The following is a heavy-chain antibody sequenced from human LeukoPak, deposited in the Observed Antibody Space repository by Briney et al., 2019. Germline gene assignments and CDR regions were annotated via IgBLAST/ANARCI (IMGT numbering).Heavy chain of an antibody. Sequence: SVKLSCKASGGTFRSYAISWVRQAPGKGLEWVGGILLICGTANYAQTSQDRHTINTHESTSTADMELSSRRSEDTAVYYCARERGYSYGSDAFDIWGQGTMVTVSS. CDR2: ILLICGTA. J-gene: IGHJ3*02. V-gene: IGHV1-69*05. CDR1: GGTFRSYA. CDR3: ARERGYSYGSDAFDI. D-gene: IGHD5-18*01.